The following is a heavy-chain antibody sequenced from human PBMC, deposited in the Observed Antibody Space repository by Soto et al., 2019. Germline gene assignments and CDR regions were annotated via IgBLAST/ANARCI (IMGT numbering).Heavy chain of an antibody. CDR1: GGSISSSSYY. V-gene: IGHV4-39*01. CDR2: IYYSGST. D-gene: IGHD5-18*01. Sequence: SETLSLTCTVSGGSISSSSYYWGWIRQPPGKGLEWIGSIYYSGSTYYNPSLKSRVTISVDTSKNQFSLKLSSVTAADTAVYYCASRIQLGLGYYYYGMDVWGQGTTVTVSS. CDR3: ASRIQLGLGYYYYGMDV. J-gene: IGHJ6*02.